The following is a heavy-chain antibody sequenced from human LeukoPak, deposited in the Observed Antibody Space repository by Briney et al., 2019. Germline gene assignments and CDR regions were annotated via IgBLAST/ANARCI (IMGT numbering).Heavy chain of an antibody. D-gene: IGHD5-18*01. J-gene: IGHJ5*02. Sequence: GESLKISCKTSGYSFTTYWIGWVRQLPGKGLEWMGIIYPDDSDTRYSPSFQGQVTISADKSISTAYLQWSNLRASDTATYYCARHTDTSMLTANWFDPWGQGTLVTVSS. V-gene: IGHV5-51*01. CDR1: GYSFTTYW. CDR3: ARHTDTSMLTANWFDP. CDR2: IYPDDSDT.